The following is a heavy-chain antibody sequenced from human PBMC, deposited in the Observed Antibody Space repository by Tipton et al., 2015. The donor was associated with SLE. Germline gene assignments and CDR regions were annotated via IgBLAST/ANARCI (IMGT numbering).Heavy chain of an antibody. Sequence: TLSLTCTVSGATISSSSYYWGWIRQPPGKGLEWIGNIFYSGSTNYNPSLKSRVSISVDTSKNQFSLKVTSVTAADTAVYYCARRGSYSGYYYYGMDVWGQGTTVTVSS. V-gene: IGHV4-39*07. J-gene: IGHJ6*02. CDR3: ARRGSYSGYYYYGMDV. CDR2: IFYSGST. D-gene: IGHD1-26*01. CDR1: GATISSSSYY.